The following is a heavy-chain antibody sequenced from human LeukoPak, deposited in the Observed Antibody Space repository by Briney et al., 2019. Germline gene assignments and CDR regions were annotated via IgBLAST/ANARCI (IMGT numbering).Heavy chain of an antibody. D-gene: IGHD2-15*01. CDR3: ARDSYCSGGSSRQSFRY. J-gene: IGHJ4*02. V-gene: IGHV1-18*01. CDR2: ISAYNGNT. Sequence: ASVTVSFKSSAYTFTIYGISLVRQAPGQGQEWMGWISAYNGNTNYAQKLQGRVTMTTDTSTSTAYMELRSLRSDDTAVYYCARDSYCSGGSSRQSFRYWGQGTLVTVSS. CDR1: AYTFTIYG.